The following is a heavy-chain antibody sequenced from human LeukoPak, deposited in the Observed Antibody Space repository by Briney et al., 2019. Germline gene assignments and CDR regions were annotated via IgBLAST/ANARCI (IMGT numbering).Heavy chain of an antibody. J-gene: IGHJ4*02. CDR2: IIPSGHTT. V-gene: IGHV3-23*01. D-gene: IGHD5-24*01. Sequence: GGTLRLSCAASGFTFSSYGMSWVRQAPGKGLEWVSGIIPSGHTTYYADSVRGRFTISRDNSRNTVYLQMNSLRAEDTAVYYCAKDDRWLQFCCWGQGTLVTVSA. CDR1: GFTFSSYG. CDR3: AKDDRWLQFCC.